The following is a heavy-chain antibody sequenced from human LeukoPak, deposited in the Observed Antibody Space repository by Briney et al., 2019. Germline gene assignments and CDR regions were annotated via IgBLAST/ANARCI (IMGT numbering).Heavy chain of an antibody. CDR2: ISSNSNYI. CDR3: TKGTPADY. J-gene: IGHJ4*02. CDR1: GFALSSYS. V-gene: IGHV3-21*06. Sequence: KPGGSLRLSCAASGFALSSYSMNWVRQAPGKGLEWVSSISSNSNYIYYADSVKGRFTVSRDNAENSLYLQLNSLRAEDTAVYYCTKGTPADYWGQGTLVTVSS. D-gene: IGHD1-14*01.